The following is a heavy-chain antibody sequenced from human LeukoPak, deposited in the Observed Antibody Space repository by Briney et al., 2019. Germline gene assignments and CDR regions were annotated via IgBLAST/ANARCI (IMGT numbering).Heavy chain of an antibody. J-gene: IGHJ4*02. CDR2: IYYSGST. D-gene: IGHD3-10*01. CDR3: TRGRLWPIDY. Sequence: PSETLSLTCTVSGGSISSGSYYWGWIRQPPGKGLEWIGNIYYSGSTYYNPSLKSRITISVDTSKNQFSLKVTSVTAADTAVYYCTRGRLWPIDYWGQGTLVTVSS. V-gene: IGHV4-39*07. CDR1: GGSISSGSYY.